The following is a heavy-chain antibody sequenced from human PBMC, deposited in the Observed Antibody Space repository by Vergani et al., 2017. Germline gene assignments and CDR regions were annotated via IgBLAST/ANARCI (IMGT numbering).Heavy chain of an antibody. CDR2: ISSSGIP. CDR1: GDSINRSHYY. D-gene: IGHD2-2*01. CDR3: ATPVGTSARADGYHV. V-gene: IGHV4-39*02. J-gene: IGHJ3*01. Sequence: QLQLQESGPGLVKPSETLSLSCRVSGDSINRSHYYWRFIRQPPGKGLEWIGSISSSGIPYYNPTLKSRLAFSVDTSKNLFSLRLKSVTATDTGVYYCATPVGTSARADGYHVWGQGTMVTVS.